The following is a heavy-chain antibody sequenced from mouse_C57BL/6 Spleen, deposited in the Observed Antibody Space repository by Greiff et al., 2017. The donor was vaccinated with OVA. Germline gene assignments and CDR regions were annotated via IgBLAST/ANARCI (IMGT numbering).Heavy chain of an antibody. Sequence: VQLKQPGAELVKPGASVKLSCKASGYTFTSYWMPWVKQRPGQGLEWIGMIPPTSGSTNYNEKFKSKATLTVDKSYSTAYMQLSSLTSEDSAVYCCARPTTLVAHWYFDVWGTGTTVTVSS. CDR1: GYTFTSYW. V-gene: IGHV1-64*01. D-gene: IGHD1-1*01. CDR2: IPPTSGST. J-gene: IGHJ1*03. CDR3: ARPTTLVAHWYFDV.